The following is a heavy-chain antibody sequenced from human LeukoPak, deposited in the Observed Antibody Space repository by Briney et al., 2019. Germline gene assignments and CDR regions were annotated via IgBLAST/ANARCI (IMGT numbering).Heavy chain of an antibody. CDR3: AILTLWFGELFDY. D-gene: IGHD3-10*01. J-gene: IGHJ4*02. V-gene: IGHV4-39*01. CDR1: GGSISSSSYY. CDR2: IYYSGST. Sequence: SETLSLTCTVSGGSISSSSYYWGWIRQPPGKGLEWIGSIYYSGSTYYNPSLKSRVTISVDTSKNQFSLKLSSVTAADTAVYYCAILTLWFGELFDYWGQGTLVTVS.